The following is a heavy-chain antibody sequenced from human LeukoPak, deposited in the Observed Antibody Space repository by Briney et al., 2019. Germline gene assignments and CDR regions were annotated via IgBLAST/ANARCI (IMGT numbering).Heavy chain of an antibody. J-gene: IGHJ5*02. CDR2: ISSSGSTI. D-gene: IGHD6-13*01. CDR1: GFTFSSYE. CDR3: ARDQYSRGFLAAAANWFDP. V-gene: IGHV3-48*03. Sequence: PGGSLRLSCAASGFTFSSYEMNWVRQAPGKGLEWVSYISSSGSTIYYADSVKGRFTISRDNAKNSLYLQMNSLRAEDTAVYYCARDQYSRGFLAAAANWFDPWGQGTLVTVSS.